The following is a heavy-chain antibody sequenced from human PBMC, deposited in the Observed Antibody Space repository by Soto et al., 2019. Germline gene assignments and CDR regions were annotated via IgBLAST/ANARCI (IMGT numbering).Heavy chain of an antibody. D-gene: IGHD2-21*01. CDR1: GYSFWGYW. CDR3: AIFCSPSLSRWYFYV. J-gene: IGHJ2*01. CDR2: IYPDNSNT. Sequence: PGESLKISCRGSGYSFWGYWIGWVRQMPGRGLECLGIIYPDNSNTIYSPSLQGQVTMSADKSINTAYLQWSSLEASDTAFYFCAIFCSPSLSRWYFYVCGPGTLVTGSS. V-gene: IGHV5-51*01.